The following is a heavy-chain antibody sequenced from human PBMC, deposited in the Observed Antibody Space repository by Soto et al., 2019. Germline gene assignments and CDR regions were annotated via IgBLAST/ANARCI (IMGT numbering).Heavy chain of an antibody. Sequence: QVQLQQWGAGLLKPSETLSLTCAVYGGSFSGYYWSWIRQPPGKGLEWIGEINHSGSTNYNPSLKSRVTISVDTSKNQFSLKLSSVPAADTAVYYCARGKRRITMVRSGLDYWGQGTLVTVSS. CDR1: GGSFSGYY. V-gene: IGHV4-34*01. CDR3: ARGKRRITMVRSGLDY. CDR2: INHSGST. J-gene: IGHJ4*02. D-gene: IGHD3-10*01.